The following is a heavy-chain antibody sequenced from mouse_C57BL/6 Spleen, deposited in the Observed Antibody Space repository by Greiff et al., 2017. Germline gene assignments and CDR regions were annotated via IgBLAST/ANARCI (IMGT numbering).Heavy chain of an antibody. Sequence: QVQLQQSGPELMKPGASVKISCKASGYAFSSSWMNWVKQRPGKGLEWIGRIYPGDGDTNYNGKFKGKATLTADKSSSTAYMQLSSLTSEDSAVYFCAREEGIRAMDYWGQGTSVTVSS. J-gene: IGHJ4*01. CDR3: AREEGIRAMDY. CDR1: GYAFSSSW. V-gene: IGHV1-82*01. CDR2: IYPGDGDT.